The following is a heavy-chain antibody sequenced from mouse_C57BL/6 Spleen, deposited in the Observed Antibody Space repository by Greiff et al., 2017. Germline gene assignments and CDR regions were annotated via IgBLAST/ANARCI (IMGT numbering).Heavy chain of an antibody. CDR2: IDPEDGET. V-gene: IGHV14-2*01. CDR3: ARLRRDYYAMDY. Sequence: VQLQQSGAELVKPGASVKLSCTASGFNINAYYMHWVKQRTEQGLEWIGRIDPEDGETKYAPNFQGKATITADTSSNTAYMQLSSLPSEDSAVYYCARLRRDYYAMDYWGQGTSVTVSS. CDR1: GFNINAYY. D-gene: IGHD1-1*01. J-gene: IGHJ4*01.